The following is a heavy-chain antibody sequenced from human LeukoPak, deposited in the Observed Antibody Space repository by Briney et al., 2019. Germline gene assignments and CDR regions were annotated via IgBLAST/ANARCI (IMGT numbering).Heavy chain of an antibody. Sequence: GGSLRLSCAASGFTFSSYWMSWVRQAPGKGLEWVANIKQDGSEKYYVDSVKGRFTISRDNAKNSLYLQMNSLRAEDTAVYYCARELKGIAMALDYWGQGTLVTVSS. CDR3: ARELKGIAMALDY. J-gene: IGHJ4*02. CDR2: IKQDGSEK. CDR1: GFTFSSYW. V-gene: IGHV3-7*03. D-gene: IGHD6-19*01.